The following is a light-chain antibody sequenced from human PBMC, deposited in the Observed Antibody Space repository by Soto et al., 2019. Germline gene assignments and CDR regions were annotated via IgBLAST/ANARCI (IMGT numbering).Light chain of an antibody. CDR2: GAS. CDR1: QSVSSN. Sequence: EIVMTRSPATLSVSPGERATPPCRASQSVSSNLAWYQQKPGQAPRLLIYGASTRATGIPARFSGSGSGTDCTLTISRLEPEDFAVYYCQLYSRSPRQITFGQGTRLEIK. J-gene: IGKJ5*01. CDR3: QLYSRSPRQIT. V-gene: IGKV3-15*01.